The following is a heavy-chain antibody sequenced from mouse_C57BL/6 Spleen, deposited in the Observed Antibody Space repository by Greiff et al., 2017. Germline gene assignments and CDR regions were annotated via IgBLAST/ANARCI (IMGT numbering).Heavy chain of an antibody. J-gene: IGHJ4*01. D-gene: IGHD3-3*01. CDR2: INPNNGGT. CDR1: GYTFTDYY. CDR3: ARWMRAGLYAMDY. V-gene: IGHV1-26*01. Sequence: EVQLQQSGPELVKPGASVKISCKASGYTFTDYYMNWVKQSHGKSLEWIGDINPNNGGTSYNQKFKGKATLTVDKSSSKAYMELRSLTSEDSAVYYCARWMRAGLYAMDYWGQGTSVTVSS.